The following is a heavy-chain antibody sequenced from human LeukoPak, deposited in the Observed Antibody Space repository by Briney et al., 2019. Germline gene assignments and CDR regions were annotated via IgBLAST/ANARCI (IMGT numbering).Heavy chain of an antibody. Sequence: SETLSLTCTVSGGSISSSSYYWGWIRQPPGKGLEWIGSIYYSGSTYYNPSLKSRVAISVDTSKNQFSLKLSSATAADTAVYYCARGPILTGTKYYFDYWGQGTLVTVSS. CDR1: GGSISSSSYY. J-gene: IGHJ4*02. CDR2: IYYSGST. CDR3: ARGPILTGTKYYFDY. D-gene: IGHD1-20*01. V-gene: IGHV4-39*01.